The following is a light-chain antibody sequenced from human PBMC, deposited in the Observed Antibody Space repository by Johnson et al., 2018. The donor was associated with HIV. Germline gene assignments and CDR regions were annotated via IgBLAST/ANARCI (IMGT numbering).Light chain of an antibody. Sequence: QSVLTQPPSVSAAPGQKVTISCSGSRSNIGNNYVSWYQQLPGTAPKLLIYDSNKRPSGIPDRFSGSKSGTSATLGITGLQTGDEADYYCGTWDSSLSAGVFGTGTQVTVL. V-gene: IGLV1-51*01. CDR2: DSN. CDR1: RSNIGNNY. J-gene: IGLJ1*01. CDR3: GTWDSSLSAGV.